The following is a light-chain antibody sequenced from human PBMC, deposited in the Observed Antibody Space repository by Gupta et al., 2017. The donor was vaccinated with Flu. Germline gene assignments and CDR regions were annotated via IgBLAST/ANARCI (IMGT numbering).Light chain of an antibody. CDR1: SNDVDGCNY. CDR3: SSYTNRTTLGAV. Sequence: TISGTGTSNDVDGCNYVSCYQHHPRTAPTVIIFVGSDRPSGVSNRFSFSNSGNTASPTLSVLQAEDEADYYYSSYTNRTTLGAVFGTGPKLTVL. V-gene: IGLV2-14*03. J-gene: IGLJ1*01. CDR2: VGS.